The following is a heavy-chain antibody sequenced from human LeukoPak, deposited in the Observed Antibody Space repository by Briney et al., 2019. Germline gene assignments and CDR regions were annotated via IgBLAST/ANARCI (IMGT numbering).Heavy chain of an antibody. D-gene: IGHD5-12*01. CDR2: IHSGGTT. Sequence: TGGSLRLSCAASGFTGSNNYMSWVRQAPGKGLEWVSVIHSGGTTNYAGSVQGRFTISRDNSKTTVYLHMNSLRAEDTAVYYCARDSDSGYGPFASWGQGTLVTVSS. CDR1: GFTGSNNY. V-gene: IGHV3-53*01. J-gene: IGHJ4*02. CDR3: ARDSDSGYGPFAS.